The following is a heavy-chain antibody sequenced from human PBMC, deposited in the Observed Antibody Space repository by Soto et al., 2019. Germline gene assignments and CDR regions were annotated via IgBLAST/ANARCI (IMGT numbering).Heavy chain of an antibody. D-gene: IGHD6-13*01. J-gene: IGHJ4*02. CDR3: ARLQPAAGDNDLTFDY. CDR2: IDPSDSYT. CDR1: GYSFTSYW. Sequence: EVQLVQSGAEVKKPGESLRISCKGSGYSFTSYWISWVRQMPGKGLEWMGRIDPSDSYTNYSPSFQGNVTISADKSISTAYLQWRSLKASDTAMYYCARLQPAAGDNDLTFDYWGQGTLVTVSS. V-gene: IGHV5-10-1*01.